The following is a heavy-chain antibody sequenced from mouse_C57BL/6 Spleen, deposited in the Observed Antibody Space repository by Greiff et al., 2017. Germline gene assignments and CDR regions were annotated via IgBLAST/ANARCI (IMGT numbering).Heavy chain of an antibody. CDR2: IDPSDSYT. CDR3: ARWTAQATGAWFAY. Sequence: QVQLQQPGAELVMPGASVKLSCKASGYTFTSYWMHWVKQRPGQGLEWIGEIDPSDSYTNYNQKFKGKSTLTVDKSSSTAYMQLSSPTSEDSAVYYCARWTAQATGAWFAYWGQGTLVTVSA. D-gene: IGHD3-2*02. CDR1: GYTFTSYW. J-gene: IGHJ3*01. V-gene: IGHV1-69*01.